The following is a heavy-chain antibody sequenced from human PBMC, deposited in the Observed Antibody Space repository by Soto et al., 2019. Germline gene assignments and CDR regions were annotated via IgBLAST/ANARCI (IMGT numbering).Heavy chain of an antibody. V-gene: IGHV1-69*01. CDR2: IIPIFGTT. Sequence: QVQLVQSGAAVKKPGSSVKVSCRASGGTLSSYAITWVRQAPGQGLEWMGGIIPIFGTTNYAQKFQGRITITADESTSTAYMDLSSLRSEDTAVYYCARDSDHSYDYWGQGTLVTVSS. CDR3: ARDSDHSYDY. D-gene: IGHD4-4*01. CDR1: GGTLSSYA. J-gene: IGHJ4*02.